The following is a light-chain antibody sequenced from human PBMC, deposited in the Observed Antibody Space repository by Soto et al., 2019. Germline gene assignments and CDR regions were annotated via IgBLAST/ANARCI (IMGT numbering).Light chain of an antibody. CDR2: KAS. CDR1: QSITSW. CDR3: QQYNRYPYT. V-gene: IGKV1-5*03. Sequence: DVQMTQSPSTLSASVGDRVTITCRASQSITSWLAWYQQKPGKAPKLLIYKASTLESGVPSRFSGSGSGTEFTLTISSLQPDDFAHYYCQQYNRYPYTFGQGTKVDI. J-gene: IGKJ2*01.